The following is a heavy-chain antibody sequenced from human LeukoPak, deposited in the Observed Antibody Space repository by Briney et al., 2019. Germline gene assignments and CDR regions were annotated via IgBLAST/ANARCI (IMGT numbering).Heavy chain of an antibody. CDR1: GFTFSSYW. Sequence: GGSLRLSCAASGFTFSSYWMHWVRQAPGKGLVWVSRINSDGSSTSYADSVKGRFTISRDNAKNTLYLQMNSLRAEDTAVYYCARDRNEYYDFWSGCPDYWGQGTLVTVSS. CDR3: ARDRNEYYDFWSGCPDY. J-gene: IGHJ4*02. D-gene: IGHD3-3*01. CDR2: INSDGSST. V-gene: IGHV3-74*01.